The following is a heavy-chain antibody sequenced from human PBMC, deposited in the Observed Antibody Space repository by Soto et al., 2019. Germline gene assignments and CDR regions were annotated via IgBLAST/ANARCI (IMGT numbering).Heavy chain of an antibody. J-gene: IGHJ4*02. Sequence: QVQLVESGGGVVQPGRSLRLSCAASGFTFSSYGMHWVRQAPGKGLEWVAVISYDGSNKYYADSVKGRFTISRANSKNTLYLQMNSLRAEDTAVYYCAKDHLRYSSSAAFDYWGQGTLVTVSS. D-gene: IGHD6-13*01. CDR1: GFTFSSYG. V-gene: IGHV3-30*18. CDR2: ISYDGSNK. CDR3: AKDHLRYSSSAAFDY.